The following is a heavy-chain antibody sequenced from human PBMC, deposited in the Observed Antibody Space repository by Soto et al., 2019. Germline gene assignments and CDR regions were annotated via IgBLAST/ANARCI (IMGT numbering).Heavy chain of an antibody. CDR2: ISYDGSNK. Sequence: PGGSLSPSCAASGFTFRSYAMHWVRQAPAKGLEWVAVISYDGSNKYYADSVKGRFTISRDNSKNTLYLQMNSLRAEDTAVYYCTYGSGSYYYYYGMDVWGQGTTVTGSS. V-gene: IGHV3-30-3*01. J-gene: IGHJ6*02. CDR3: TYGSGSYYYYYGMDV. D-gene: IGHD3-10*01. CDR1: GFTFRSYA.